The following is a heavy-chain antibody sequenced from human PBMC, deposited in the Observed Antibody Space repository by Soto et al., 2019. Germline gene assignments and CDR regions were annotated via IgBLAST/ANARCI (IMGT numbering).Heavy chain of an antibody. V-gene: IGHV3-30-3*01. CDR3: ARGGPLDV. Sequence: SGGSLRLSCAASGFTFSSYAMHWVRQAPGKGLEWVAVISYDGSNKYYADSVKGRFTISRDNSKNTLYLQMNSLRAEDTAVYYCARGGPLDVWGQGTTVTVSS. CDR2: ISYDGSNK. J-gene: IGHJ6*02. CDR1: GFTFSSYA.